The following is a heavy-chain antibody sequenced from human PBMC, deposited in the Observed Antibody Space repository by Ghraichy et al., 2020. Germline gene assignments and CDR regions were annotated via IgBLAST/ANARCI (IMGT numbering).Heavy chain of an antibody. CDR1: GFTFSTYG. V-gene: IGHV3-30*18. CDR3: AKDCDCGGDYGVHY. Sequence: GESLNISCAASGFTFSTYGMHWVRQAPGKGLEWVAVISNDGGNKYYADSVKGRFTISRDNSKSTLYLQMNSLRAEDTAVYYCAKDCDCGGDYGVHYCGQGTLVTVSS. D-gene: IGHD2-21*02. CDR2: ISNDGGNK. J-gene: IGHJ4*02.